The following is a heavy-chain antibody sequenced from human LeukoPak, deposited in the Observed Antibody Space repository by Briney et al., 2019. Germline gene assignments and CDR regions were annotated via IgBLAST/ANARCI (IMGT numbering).Heavy chain of an antibody. CDR3: AKYGPQDSGSSHFDY. CDR1: GFTFSSYA. J-gene: IGHJ4*02. CDR2: ISDSGTHI. V-gene: IGHV3-23*01. D-gene: IGHD1-26*01. Sequence: GGSLRLSCAASGFTFSSYAMSWVRQAPGEGLEWVSSISDSGTHIYYADSVKGRFTTSRDNSKNTLFLQMNSLRAEDTAIYYCAKYGPQDSGSSHFDYWGQGALVTVSS.